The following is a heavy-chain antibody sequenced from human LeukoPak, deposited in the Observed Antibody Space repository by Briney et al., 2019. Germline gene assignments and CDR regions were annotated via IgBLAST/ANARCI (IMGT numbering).Heavy chain of an antibody. CDR3: ARGGFYCGGDCYVDY. Sequence: SETLSLTCAVYGGSFSPYYWRWLRQPPGKGLEWIGEINHSGSTNCNPSLKSRVTISVDTSKTQFSLRLSSVTAADTAVYYCARGGFYCGGDCYVDYWGQGTLVTVSS. CDR2: INHSGST. CDR1: GGSFSPYY. V-gene: IGHV4-34*01. J-gene: IGHJ4*02. D-gene: IGHD2-21*02.